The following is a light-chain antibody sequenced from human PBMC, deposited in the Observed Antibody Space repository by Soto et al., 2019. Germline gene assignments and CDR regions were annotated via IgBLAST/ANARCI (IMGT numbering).Light chain of an antibody. Sequence: QSVLTQPASVSGSPGQSITISCTGTSSDVGGYNYVSWYQQHPGKAPKLMIYEVSDRPSGVSNRFSGSKSGNTASLTISGLQAEDEADYYCSSYTSSTNLMLFGGGTKLTVL. CDR1: SSDVGGYNY. CDR3: SSYTSSTNLML. V-gene: IGLV2-14*01. CDR2: EVS. J-gene: IGLJ3*02.